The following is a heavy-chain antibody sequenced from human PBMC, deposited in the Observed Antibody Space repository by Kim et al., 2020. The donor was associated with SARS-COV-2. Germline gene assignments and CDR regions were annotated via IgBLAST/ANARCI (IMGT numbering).Heavy chain of an antibody. J-gene: IGHJ6*02. Sequence: SETLSLTCTVSGGSISSGGYYWSWIRQHPGKGLEWIGYIYYSGSTYYNPSLKSRVTISVDTSKNQFSLKLSSVTAADTAVYYCAREVKDKAVTQLYYGMDVWGQGTTVTVSS. CDR1: GGSISSGGYY. V-gene: IGHV4-31*03. CDR2: IYYSGST. CDR3: AREVKDKAVTQLYYGMDV. D-gene: IGHD4-17*01.